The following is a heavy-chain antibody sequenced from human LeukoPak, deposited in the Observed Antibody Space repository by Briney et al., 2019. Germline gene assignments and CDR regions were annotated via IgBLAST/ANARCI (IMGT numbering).Heavy chain of an antibody. Sequence: ASVTGSCKASGYTFTSYYMHWVRQAPGQGLEWMGIINPSGGSTSYAQKFQGRVTMTRDMSTSTVYMELSSLRSEDTAVYYCARVAGGEYQHFDYWGQGTLVTVSS. CDR1: GYTFTSYY. CDR3: ARVAGGEYQHFDY. D-gene: IGHD2-2*01. V-gene: IGHV1-46*01. CDR2: INPSGGST. J-gene: IGHJ4*02.